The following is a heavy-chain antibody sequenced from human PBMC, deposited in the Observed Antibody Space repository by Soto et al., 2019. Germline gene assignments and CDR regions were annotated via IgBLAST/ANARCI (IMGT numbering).Heavy chain of an antibody. D-gene: IGHD4-17*01. J-gene: IGHJ4*02. CDR2: ISGSGGST. Sequence: LRLSCAASGFTFSSYAMSWVRQAPGKGLEWVSAISGSGGSTHYADSVKGRFTISRDNSKNTLYLQMNSLRAEDTAVYYCALLRHYGDLDYWGQGTLVTVSS. CDR3: ALLRHYGDLDY. V-gene: IGHV3-23*01. CDR1: GFTFSSYA.